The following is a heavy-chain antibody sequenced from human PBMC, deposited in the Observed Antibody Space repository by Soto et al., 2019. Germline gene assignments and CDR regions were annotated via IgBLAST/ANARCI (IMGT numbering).Heavy chain of an antibody. J-gene: IGHJ3*02. D-gene: IGHD6-13*01. CDR1: GGSISSYY. CDR2: IYTSGST. V-gene: IGHV4-4*07. Sequence: QVQLQESGPGLVKPSETLSLTCTVSGGSISSYYWSWIRQPAGKGLEWIGRIYTSGSTNYNPSLKSRVTMSVDTSKNQLSLKLSSVTAADTPVYYCARGPLYSSWTGPGAFDIWGQGTMVTVSS. CDR3: ARGPLYSSWTGPGAFDI.